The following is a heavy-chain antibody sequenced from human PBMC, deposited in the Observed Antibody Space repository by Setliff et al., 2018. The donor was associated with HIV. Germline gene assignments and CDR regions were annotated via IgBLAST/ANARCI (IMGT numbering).Heavy chain of an antibody. J-gene: IGHJ4*02. CDR3: AREIYGGNSRPFDY. CDR1: GGSISSNKW. V-gene: IGHV4-4*02. Sequence: SETLSLTCAVSGGSISSNKWWSWVRQPPGKGLEWIGEIYQSGHTNYSPPLESRVTISVDTSKNQVSLKLSSVTAADTAVYYCAREIYGGNSRPFDYWGQGILVTVSS. CDR2: IYQSGHT. D-gene: IGHD4-17*01.